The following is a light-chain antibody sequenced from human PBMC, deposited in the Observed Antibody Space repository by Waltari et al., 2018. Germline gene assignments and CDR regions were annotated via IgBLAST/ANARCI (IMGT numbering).Light chain of an antibody. CDR3: MQSTHWPLT. CDR1: QSLVHSTGNTH. Sequence: DVVMTQSPLSLAVTLGQPASISCRSSQSLVHSTGNTHLKWYLQRPGQSPRHLIYNGFTRDSGVPDRFSGSGSGTDFTLMISRVEAEDVGVYYCMQSTHWPLTFGGGTKVEIK. CDR2: NGF. V-gene: IGKV2-30*02. J-gene: IGKJ4*01.